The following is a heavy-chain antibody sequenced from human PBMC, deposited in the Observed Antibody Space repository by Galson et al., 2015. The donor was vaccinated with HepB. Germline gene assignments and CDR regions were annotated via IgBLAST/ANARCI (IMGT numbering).Heavy chain of an antibody. CDR2: ISYDGSNK. Sequence: SLRLSCAASGFTFSSYGMHWVRQAPGKGLEWVAVISYDGSNKYYADSVKGRFTISRDNSKNTLYLQMNSLRAEDTAVYNCARGDREVDAFDIWGQGTMVTVSS. V-gene: IGHV3-30*03. CDR3: ARGDREVDAFDI. J-gene: IGHJ3*02. CDR1: GFTFSSYG. D-gene: IGHD5-24*01.